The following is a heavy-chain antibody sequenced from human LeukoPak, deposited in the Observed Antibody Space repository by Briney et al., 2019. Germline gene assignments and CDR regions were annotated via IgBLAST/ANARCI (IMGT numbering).Heavy chain of an antibody. Sequence: GESLKISCKGSGYSFTNYWIAWVRQIPGKGREWMGVIYPGNSDTRYNPSFQGQVTISADRLFGTAYLQWGSLKASDSAMYYCARREATSEYFDFWGQGTLVTVSA. V-gene: IGHV5-51*01. CDR3: ARREATSEYFDF. D-gene: IGHD1-1*01. CDR1: GYSFTNYW. CDR2: IYPGNSDT. J-gene: IGHJ4*02.